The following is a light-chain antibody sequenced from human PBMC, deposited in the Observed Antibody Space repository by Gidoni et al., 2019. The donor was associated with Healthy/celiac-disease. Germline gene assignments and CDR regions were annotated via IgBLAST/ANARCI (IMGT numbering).Light chain of an antibody. J-gene: IGKJ4*01. CDR2: DGS. CDR1: QSVSSY. V-gene: IGKV3-11*01. Sequence: EIVFTPSPATLSLSPGERATLSCRASQSVSSYFAWYQQKPCQAPRLLIYDGSNRATGIPARCSGSGSGTEVTLTISSREPEDVAVYYCQQRSNRPPLTFGGGTKVEIK. CDR3: QQRSNRPPLT.